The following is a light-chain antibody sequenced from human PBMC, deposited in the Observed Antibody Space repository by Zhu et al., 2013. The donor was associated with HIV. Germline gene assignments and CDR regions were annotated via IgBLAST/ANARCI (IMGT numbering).Light chain of an antibody. Sequence: DIQVTQSPSTLSASVGDSVTITCRASQNISPWLAWYQQKPGQAPKLLIYDASNLESGVPSRFSGSGSGTEFTLTISNLQPEDFATYYCQQLNGYVIIFGQGTRLEIK. CDR3: QQLNGYVII. CDR1: QNISPW. V-gene: IGKV1-5*01. CDR2: DAS. J-gene: IGKJ5*01.